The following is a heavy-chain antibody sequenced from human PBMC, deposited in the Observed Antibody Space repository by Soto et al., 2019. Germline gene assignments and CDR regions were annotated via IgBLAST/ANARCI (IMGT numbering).Heavy chain of an antibody. D-gene: IGHD4-4*01. CDR3: ARGPYSNYDFNWFDP. CDR1: GFTFSSYS. J-gene: IGHJ5*02. V-gene: IGHV3-21*01. CDR2: ISSSSSYI. Sequence: GGSLRLSCAASGFTFSSYSMNWVRQAPGKGLEWVSSISSSSSYIYYADSVKGRFTISRDNAKNSLYLQMNSLRAEDTAVYYCARGPYSNYDFNWFDPWGQGTLVTVSS.